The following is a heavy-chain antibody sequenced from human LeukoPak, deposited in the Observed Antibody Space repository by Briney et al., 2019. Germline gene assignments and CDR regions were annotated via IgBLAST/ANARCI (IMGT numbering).Heavy chain of an antibody. Sequence: GGTLRLSCAASGFTFSSYGMSWVRQAPGKGLEWVSAISGSGGSTYYADSVKGRFTISRDNSKNTLYLQMNSLRAVDTAVYYCAKAEAQLWFGELFPDYWGQGTLVTVSS. CDR3: AKAEAQLWFGELFPDY. CDR1: GFTFSSYG. D-gene: IGHD3-10*01. V-gene: IGHV3-23*01. J-gene: IGHJ4*02. CDR2: ISGSGGST.